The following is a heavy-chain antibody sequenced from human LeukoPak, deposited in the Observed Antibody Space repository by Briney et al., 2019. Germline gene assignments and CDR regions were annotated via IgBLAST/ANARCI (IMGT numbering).Heavy chain of an antibody. V-gene: IGHV1-46*01. CDR1: GYTFTSYY. Sequence: ASVKVSCKASGYTFTSYYMRWVRQAPGQGLEWMGIINPSGGSTSYAQKFQGRVTMTRDTSTSTVYMELSSLRSEDTAVYYCAREGYSYGYGYWGQGTLVTVSS. J-gene: IGHJ4*02. D-gene: IGHD5-18*01. CDR2: INPSGGST. CDR3: AREGYSYGYGY.